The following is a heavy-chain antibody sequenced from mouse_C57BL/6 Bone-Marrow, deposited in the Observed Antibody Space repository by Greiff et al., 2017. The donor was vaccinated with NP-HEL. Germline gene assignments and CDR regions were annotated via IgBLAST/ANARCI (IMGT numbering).Heavy chain of an antibody. Sequence: VKLQESGAELARPGASVKLSCKASGYTFTSYGISWVKQRTGQGLEWIGEIYPRSGNTYYNEKFKGKATLTADKSSSTAYMELRSLTSEDSAVYFCARSLYYGRWYFDVWGTGTTVTVSS. J-gene: IGHJ1*03. CDR2: IYPRSGNT. D-gene: IGHD2-1*01. CDR3: ARSLYYGRWYFDV. CDR1: GYTFTSYG. V-gene: IGHV1-81*01.